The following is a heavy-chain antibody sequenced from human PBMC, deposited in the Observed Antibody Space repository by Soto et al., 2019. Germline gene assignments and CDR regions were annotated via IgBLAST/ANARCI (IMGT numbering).Heavy chain of an antibody. CDR3: ARDFLKSRGAGGMDV. J-gene: IGHJ6*04. CDR2: IYYSGST. CDR1: GGSISSGGYY. D-gene: IGHD3-10*01. V-gene: IGHV4-31*03. Sequence: SETLSLTCTVSGGSISSGGYYWSWIRQHPGKGLEWIGYIYYSGSTYYNPSLKSRVTISVDTSKNQFSLKLSSVTAADTAVYYCARDFLKSRGAGGMDVWGKGTKVTVS.